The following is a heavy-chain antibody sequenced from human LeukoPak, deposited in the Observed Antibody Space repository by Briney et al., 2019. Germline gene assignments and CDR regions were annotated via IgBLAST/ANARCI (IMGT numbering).Heavy chain of an antibody. CDR1: GYTFTGYC. J-gene: IGHJ6*03. V-gene: IGHV1-2*02. CDR3: ARDKQLDWAHYYYYYMDV. CDR2: INPNSGGT. Sequence: VASVKVSCKASGYTFTGYCMHWVRQAPGQGLEWMGWINPNSGGTNYAQKFQGRVTMTRDTSISTAYMELSRLRSDDTAVYYCARDKQLDWAHYYYYYMDVWGKGTTVTVSS. D-gene: IGHD1-1*01.